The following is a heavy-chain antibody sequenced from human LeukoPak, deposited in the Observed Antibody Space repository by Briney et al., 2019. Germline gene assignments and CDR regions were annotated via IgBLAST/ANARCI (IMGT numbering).Heavy chain of an antibody. D-gene: IGHD6-13*01. CDR3: AKGARIAAAADY. Sequence: GGSLRLSCAASGFTFSSYAMSWVRQAPGKGLEWVSTISGSGDNTYYADSVKGRFTISRYNSKNTLYLQMNSLRAEDTAVYYCAKGARIAAAADYWGQGTLVTVSS. CDR1: GFTFSSYA. V-gene: IGHV3-23*01. CDR2: ISGSGDNT. J-gene: IGHJ4*02.